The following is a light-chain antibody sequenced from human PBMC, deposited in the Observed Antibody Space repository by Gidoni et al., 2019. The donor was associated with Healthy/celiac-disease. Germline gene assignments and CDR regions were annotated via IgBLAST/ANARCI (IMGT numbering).Light chain of an antibody. Sequence: DIQMTQSPSSLSASVGDRVTITCRASQSISSYLNGYQQKPGKAPKLLIYAASSLQSGVPSRFSGSGSVTDFTLTISSLQPEDFATYYCQQSYSTPETFGQXTKVEIK. V-gene: IGKV1-39*01. CDR1: QSISSY. CDR2: AAS. J-gene: IGKJ1*01. CDR3: QQSYSTPET.